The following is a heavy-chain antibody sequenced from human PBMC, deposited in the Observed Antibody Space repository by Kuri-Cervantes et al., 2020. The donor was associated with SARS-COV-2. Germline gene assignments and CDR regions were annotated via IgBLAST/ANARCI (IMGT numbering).Heavy chain of an antibody. CDR2: MNPNSGNT. D-gene: IGHD5-12*01. V-gene: IGHV1-8*01. J-gene: IGHJ4*02. CDR1: GYTFTSYD. CDR3: ARGLVDIVATSAH. Sequence: ASVKVSCKASGYTFTSYDINWVRQATGQGLEWMGWMNPNSGNTGYAQKFQGRVTMTRNTSISTAYMELSSLRPEDTAVYYCARGLVDIVATSAHWGQGTLVTVSS.